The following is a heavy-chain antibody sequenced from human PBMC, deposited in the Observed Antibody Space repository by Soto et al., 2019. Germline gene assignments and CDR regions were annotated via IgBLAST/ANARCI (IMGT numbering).Heavy chain of an antibody. D-gene: IGHD4-17*01. J-gene: IGHJ6*02. CDR3: ARWGTVNSYYYYGMDV. CDR1: GGSISSGGYY. CDR2: IYYSGST. V-gene: IGHV4-31*03. Sequence: PSETLSLTCTVSGGSISSGGYYWSWIRQHPGKGLEWIGYIYYSGSTYYNPSLKSRVTISVDTSKNQFSLKLSSVTAADTAVYYCARWGTVNSYYYYGMDVWGQGTTVTVSS.